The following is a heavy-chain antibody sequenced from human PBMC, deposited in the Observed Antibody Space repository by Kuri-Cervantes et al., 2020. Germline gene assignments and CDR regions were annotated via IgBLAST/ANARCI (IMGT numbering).Heavy chain of an antibody. V-gene: IGHV1-3*01. CDR1: GYTFSSYA. D-gene: IGHD3-10*01. CDR2: INAGKGNT. Sequence: ASVKVSCKASGYTFSSYAMHWVRQAPGQRLEWMGWINAGKGNTKYSQKFQGRVTISSETSASTVYMELSSLRSEDTAVYYCAKQSILWFGDLSPFDPWGQGTLVTVSS. CDR3: AKQSILWFGDLSPFDP. J-gene: IGHJ5*02.